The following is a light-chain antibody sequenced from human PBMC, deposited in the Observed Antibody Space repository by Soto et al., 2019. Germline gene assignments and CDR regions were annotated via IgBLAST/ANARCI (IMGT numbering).Light chain of an antibody. V-gene: IGKV3-20*01. CDR1: ESLRNNY. Sequence: EIDLTQSPGTLSLSPGDRATVSCRASESLRNNYLAWYQQKPGPAPRLLIYGASTKAAVIPDRFSGSGSGTDFTITITRLEPEDFAVYFCHHYGFGLVAFGEGTRLEI. CDR2: GAS. J-gene: IGKJ2*01. CDR3: HHYGFGLVA.